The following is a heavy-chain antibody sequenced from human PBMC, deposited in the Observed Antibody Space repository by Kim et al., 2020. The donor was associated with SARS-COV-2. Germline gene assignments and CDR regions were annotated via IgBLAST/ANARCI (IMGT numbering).Heavy chain of an antibody. V-gene: IGHV3-23*01. CDR1: GFTFSTYA. D-gene: IGHD2-2*02. J-gene: IGHJ2*01. CDR3: AKGDCSSARCYTTDS. CDR2: ISSSGGST. Sequence: GGSLRLSCAASGFTFSTYAMSWVRQAPGKGLEWVSTISSSGGSTYYTDSVKGRFTISRDNSKNPLYLQMNSLRAADTAIYYCAKGDCSSARCYTTDSRGR.